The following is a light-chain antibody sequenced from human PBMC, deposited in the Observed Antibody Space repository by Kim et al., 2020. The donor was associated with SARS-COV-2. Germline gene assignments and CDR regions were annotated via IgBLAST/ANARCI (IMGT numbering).Light chain of an antibody. CDR1: NIGNKS. CDR2: YDS. CDR3: QVWDSSSDHPV. Sequence: SYELTQPPSVSVAPGKTARITCGGNNIGNKSVHWYQKKTGQAPVLVIYYDSDRPSGIPERFSGSNSVNTATLTISRVEAGDEADYYCQVWDSSSDHPVFGGGTQLTVL. V-gene: IGLV3-21*04. J-gene: IGLJ3*02.